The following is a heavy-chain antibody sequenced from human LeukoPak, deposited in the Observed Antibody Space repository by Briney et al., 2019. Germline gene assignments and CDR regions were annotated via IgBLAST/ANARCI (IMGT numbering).Heavy chain of an antibody. J-gene: IGHJ4*02. V-gene: IGHV5-51*01. CDR1: GYSFTSYW. D-gene: IGHD6-19*01. CDR2: IYPGDSDT. CDR3: ARQSAVAGTIYFDY. Sequence: GESLKISCKGPGYSFTSYWIGWVRQMSGKGLEWMGIIYPGDSDTRYSPSFRGQVIISVDKSISTAYLQWSSLKASDTAIYYCARQSAVAGTIYFDYWGQGTLVTVSS.